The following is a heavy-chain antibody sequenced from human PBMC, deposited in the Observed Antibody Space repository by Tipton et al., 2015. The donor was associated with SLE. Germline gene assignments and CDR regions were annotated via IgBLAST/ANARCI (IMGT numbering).Heavy chain of an antibody. Sequence: QSGPEVKKPGASVKVSCKASGYTFTSYGISWVRQAPGRGLEWMGWISVYNGDTKYEQNLQGRVTMTTDPSTNTAYMELRGLKSEDSAVYYCARGSMIGTVSFGTDVWGQGTTVTVSS. CDR3: ARGSMIGTVSFGTDV. CDR1: GYTFTSYG. V-gene: IGHV1-18*01. J-gene: IGHJ6*02. CDR2: ISVYNGDT. D-gene: IGHD3-22*01.